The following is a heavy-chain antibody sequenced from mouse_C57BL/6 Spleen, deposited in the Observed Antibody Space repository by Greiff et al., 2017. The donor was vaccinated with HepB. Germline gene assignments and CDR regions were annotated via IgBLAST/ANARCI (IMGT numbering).Heavy chain of an antibody. CDR2: IWSGGST. CDR1: GFSLTSYG. Sequence: QVQLKESGPGLVQPPQSLSITCTVSGFSLTSYGVHWVRQSPGKGLEWLGVIWSGGSTDYNAAFISRLSISKDNSKSQVFFKMNSLQADDTAIYYCARDYYGSSYDYFDYWGQGTTLTVSS. D-gene: IGHD1-1*01. CDR3: ARDYYGSSYDYFDY. V-gene: IGHV2-2*01. J-gene: IGHJ2*01.